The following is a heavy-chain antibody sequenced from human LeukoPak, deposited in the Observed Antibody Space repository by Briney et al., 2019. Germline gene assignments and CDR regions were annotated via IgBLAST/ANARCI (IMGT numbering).Heavy chain of an antibody. CDR3: ARDNGGRYSIGYYSDC. CDR2: IDFTSRYI. D-gene: IGHD3-22*01. Sequence: GGSLRLSCAASGFTFSSYSMNWVRQAPGKGLEWVSSIDFTSRYIYNADSVKGRFTISRDNAKNSLYLQMNSLRAEDTAVYYCARDNGGRYSIGYYSDCWGQGTLVTVSS. V-gene: IGHV3-21*04. CDR1: GFTFSSYS. J-gene: IGHJ4*02.